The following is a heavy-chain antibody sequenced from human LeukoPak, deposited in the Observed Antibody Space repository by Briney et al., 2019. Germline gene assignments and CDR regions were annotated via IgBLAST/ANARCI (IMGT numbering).Heavy chain of an antibody. D-gene: IGHD3-10*01. Sequence: SETLSLTCSVSGVSISSGSNYWGWIRQPPGKTLEWIGSIYSSDGTYYNPSLNTRATILFDTANNLFSLNLSSVTTADTAVYYCARSDGYGLVGIWGQGTMVTVSS. CDR3: ARSDGYGLVGI. V-gene: IGHV4-39*07. J-gene: IGHJ3*02. CDR1: GVSISSGSNY. CDR2: IYSSDGT.